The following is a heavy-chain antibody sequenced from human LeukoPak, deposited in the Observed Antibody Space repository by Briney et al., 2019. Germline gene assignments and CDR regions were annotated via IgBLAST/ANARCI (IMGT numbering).Heavy chain of an antibody. CDR1: GFTFSSYG. V-gene: IGHV3-33*06. CDR3: AKDYDSGDYSLGY. J-gene: IGHJ4*02. CDR2: IWYDGSNK. Sequence: GGSLRLSCAASGFTFSSYGMHWVRQAPGKGLEWVAVIWYDGSNKCYADSVKGRFTISRDNSKNTLYLQMNSLRAEDTAVYYCAKDYDSGDYSLGYWGQGTLVTVSS. D-gene: IGHD4-17*01.